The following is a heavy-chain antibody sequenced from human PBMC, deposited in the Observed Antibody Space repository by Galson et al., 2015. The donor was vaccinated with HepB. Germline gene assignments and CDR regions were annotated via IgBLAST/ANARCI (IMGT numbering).Heavy chain of an antibody. Sequence: SLRLSCAASGFTFGDYAMGWFRQAPGKGLEWVGFIRSKAYGGTTEYAASVKGRFTISRDDSKSIAYLQMNSLKTEDTAVYYCTRDYYGDYVPHWYFDLWGRGTLVTVSS. D-gene: IGHD4-17*01. J-gene: IGHJ2*01. CDR1: GFTFGDYA. CDR2: IRSKAYGGTT. V-gene: IGHV3-49*03. CDR3: TRDYYGDYVPHWYFDL.